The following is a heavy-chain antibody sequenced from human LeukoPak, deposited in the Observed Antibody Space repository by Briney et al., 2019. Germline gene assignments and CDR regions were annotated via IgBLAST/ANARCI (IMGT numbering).Heavy chain of an antibody. D-gene: IGHD6-6*01. V-gene: IGHV5-51*01. CDR1: GSSFTNYW. CDR3: ARPGLIGSSALFDY. Sequence: HGESLQISCKGSGSSFTNYWIGWVRQLPGKGLEWMGIIYPGDSDTRYSPSFQGQVTISADKSISTAYLQWSSLKASDTAMYYCARPGLIGSSALFDYWGQGTLVTVSS. J-gene: IGHJ4*02. CDR2: IYPGDSDT.